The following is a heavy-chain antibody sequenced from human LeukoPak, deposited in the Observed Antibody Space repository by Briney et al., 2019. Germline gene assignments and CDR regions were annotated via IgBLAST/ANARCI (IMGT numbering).Heavy chain of an antibody. CDR2: MNPNSGNT. Sequence: GASVKVSCKASGYTFTSYDINWVRQATGQGLEWMGWMNPNSGNTGYAQKFQGRVTMTRNTSISTAYMELSSLRSEDTAVYYCARDRLEWLLENYYYYMDVWGKGTTVTVSS. V-gene: IGHV1-8*01. D-gene: IGHD3-3*01. CDR3: ARDRLEWLLENYYYYMDV. J-gene: IGHJ6*03. CDR1: GYTFTSYD.